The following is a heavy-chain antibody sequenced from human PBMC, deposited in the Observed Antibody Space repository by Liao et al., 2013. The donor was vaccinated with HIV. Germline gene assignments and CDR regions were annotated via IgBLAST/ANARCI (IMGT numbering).Heavy chain of an antibody. V-gene: IGHV4-61*02. CDR1: GGSISSGSYY. D-gene: IGHD6-13*01. Sequence: QVQLQESGPGLVKPSQTLSLTCTVSGGSISSGSYYWTWIRQPAGKGLEWIGRIYTSGSTYYNPSLKSRVTISVDTSKNQFSLKLSSVTAADTAVYYCAKSWFRLFDYWGQGTLVTVSS. CDR3: AKSWFRLFDY. CDR2: IYTSGST. J-gene: IGHJ4*02.